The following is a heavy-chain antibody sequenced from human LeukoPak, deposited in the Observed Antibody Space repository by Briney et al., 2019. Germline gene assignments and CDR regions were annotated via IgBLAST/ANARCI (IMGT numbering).Heavy chain of an antibody. V-gene: IGHV3-48*01. Sequence: PGGSLRLSCAASGFNFSIYSMNWVRQAPGKGLEWVSYITRSSTTIYYADSVKGRFTISRDNAKNSLYLQMNSLRVEDTAIYYCARTYYDCSGYYSDYWYFDLWGRGTLVTVSS. D-gene: IGHD3-22*01. CDR2: ITRSSTTI. CDR3: ARTYYDCSGYYSDYWYFDL. CDR1: GFNFSIYS. J-gene: IGHJ2*01.